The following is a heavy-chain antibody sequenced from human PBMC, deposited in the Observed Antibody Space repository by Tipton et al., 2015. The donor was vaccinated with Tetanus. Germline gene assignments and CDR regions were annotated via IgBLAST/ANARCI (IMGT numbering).Heavy chain of an antibody. Sequence: VQLVQSGGGLVKPGGSLRLSCAASGFAFSSYSMNWVRQAPGKGLEWVSGIGLSGGNTYYADSVRGRFTISRDISTKTLYLEMNRLRAEDTAVYYCAKVAWEGPTHDWGQGTLVTVSS. J-gene: IGHJ4*02. CDR2: IGLSGGNT. CDR1: GFAFSSYS. V-gene: IGHV3-23*04. D-gene: IGHD1-26*01. CDR3: AKVAWEGPTHD.